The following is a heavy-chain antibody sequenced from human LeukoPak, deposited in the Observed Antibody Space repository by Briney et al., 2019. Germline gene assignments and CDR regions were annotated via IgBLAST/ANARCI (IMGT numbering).Heavy chain of an antibody. Sequence: SETLSLTCTVSGGSISSSSYYWGWIRQPPGKGLEWIGRVYHSGSTHYNPSLKSRVTISVDTSKSQFSLKLSSVTAADTAIYYCAREVRRYNDGLDIWGPGTMVSVSS. D-gene: IGHD1-1*01. CDR1: GGSISSSSYY. CDR3: AREVRRYNDGLDI. CDR2: VYHSGST. J-gene: IGHJ3*02. V-gene: IGHV4-39*07.